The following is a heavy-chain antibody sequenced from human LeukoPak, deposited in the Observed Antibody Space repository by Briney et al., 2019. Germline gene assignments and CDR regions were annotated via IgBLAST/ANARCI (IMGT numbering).Heavy chain of an antibody. Sequence: SETLSLTCAVSGGSISSGGYTWTGIRQPPGKGLEWIGYIYHSGSTYYNPSLKSRITISVDRSKNQFSLKLSSVTAADTAVYYCARILWFGESYYFDYWSQGTLVTVSS. CDR1: GGSISSGGYT. D-gene: IGHD3-10*01. CDR3: ARILWFGESYYFDY. V-gene: IGHV4-30-2*01. CDR2: IYHSGST. J-gene: IGHJ4*02.